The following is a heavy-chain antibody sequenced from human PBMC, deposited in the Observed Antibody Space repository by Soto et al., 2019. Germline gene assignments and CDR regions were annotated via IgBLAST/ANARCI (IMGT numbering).Heavy chain of an antibody. J-gene: IGHJ6*02. CDR1: GYTFSGYS. CDR2: ISGYNGNT. V-gene: IGHV1-18*04. D-gene: IGHD2-21*01. Sequence: QVVLEQSGGEVKKPGASVKVSCKASGYTFSGYSITWVRQAPGQGLEWMGRISGYNGNTNYARTLRDRLTLTTDTSTSTAYMELRSLTSDDTAVYYCARYVFCGGAPACPDMDVWGQGTTVTVSS. CDR3: ARYVFCGGAPACPDMDV.